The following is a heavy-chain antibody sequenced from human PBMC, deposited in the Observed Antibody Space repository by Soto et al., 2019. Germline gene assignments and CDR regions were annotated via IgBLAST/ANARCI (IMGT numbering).Heavy chain of an antibody. V-gene: IGHV1-69*13. CDR2: IIPIFGTA. CDR3: AVKGPVDTAMNYYYGMDV. J-gene: IGHJ6*02. Sequence: GASVKVSCKASGGTFSSYAISWVRQAPGQGLEWMGGIIPIFGTANYAQKFQGRVTITADESTSTAYMELSSLRSEDTAVYYCAVKGPVDTAMNYYYGMDVWGQGTTVTV. D-gene: IGHD5-18*01. CDR1: GGTFSSYA.